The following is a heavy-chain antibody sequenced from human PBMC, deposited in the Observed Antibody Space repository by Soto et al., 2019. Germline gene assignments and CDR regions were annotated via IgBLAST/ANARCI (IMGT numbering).Heavy chain of an antibody. Sequence: TMSLTCAVGGGSFRGYYCSWIRQPPGKGLEWIGEINHSGSTNYNPSLKSRVTISVDTSKNQFSLKLSSVTAADTAVYYCARAEYGMDVWGQGTTVTVSS. J-gene: IGHJ6*02. CDR1: GGSFRGYY. CDR2: INHSGST. V-gene: IGHV4-34*01. CDR3: ARAEYGMDV.